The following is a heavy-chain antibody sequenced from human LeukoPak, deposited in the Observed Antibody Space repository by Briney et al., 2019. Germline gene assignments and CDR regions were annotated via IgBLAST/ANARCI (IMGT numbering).Heavy chain of an antibody. CDR3: ARSRDYDFWSGLYYFDY. J-gene: IGHJ4*02. Sequence: GASVKVSCKASGGTFSSYAISWVRQAPGQGLEWMGGSIPIFGTANYAQKFQGRVTITTDESTSTAYMELSSLRSEDTAVYYCARSRDYDFWSGLYYFDYWGQGTLVTVSS. CDR2: SIPIFGTA. CDR1: GGTFSSYA. V-gene: IGHV1-69*05. D-gene: IGHD3-3*01.